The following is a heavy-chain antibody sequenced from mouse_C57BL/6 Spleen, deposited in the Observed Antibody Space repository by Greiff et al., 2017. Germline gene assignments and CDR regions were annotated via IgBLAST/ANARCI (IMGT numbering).Heavy chain of an antibody. Sequence: VKLVESGAELARPGASVKLSCKASGYTFTSYGISWVKQRTGQGLEWIGEIYPRSGNTYYNEKFKGKATLTADKSSSTAYMELRSLTSEDSAVYFCARGDGYFLYAMDYWGQGTSVTVSS. D-gene: IGHD2-3*01. CDR3: ARGDGYFLYAMDY. CDR1: GYTFTSYG. J-gene: IGHJ4*01. CDR2: IYPRSGNT. V-gene: IGHV1-81*01.